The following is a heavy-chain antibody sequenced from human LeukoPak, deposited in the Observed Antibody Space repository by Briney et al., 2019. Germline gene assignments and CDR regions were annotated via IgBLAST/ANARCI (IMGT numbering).Heavy chain of an antibody. CDR3: TTGPSYGYEW. Sequence: GGSLRLSCAASGMTFSNHWMHWVRQAPGKGLVWVSLIKTDGRTTSYAESVKGRFTISRDNGRSILYLQMNSLRAEDTGIYYCTTGPSYGYEWWGQGTVVTASS. CDR1: GMTFSNHW. V-gene: IGHV3-74*01. J-gene: IGHJ4*02. D-gene: IGHD3-16*01. CDR2: IKTDGRTT.